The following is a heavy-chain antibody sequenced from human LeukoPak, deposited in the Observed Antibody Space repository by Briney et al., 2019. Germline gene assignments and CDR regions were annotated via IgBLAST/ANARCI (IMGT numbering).Heavy chain of an antibody. CDR1: GFTFSTSW. CDR3: GVVY. V-gene: IGHV3-7*01. J-gene: IGHJ4*02. CDR2: INQDGSEK. Sequence: GGYLKLSCAASGFTFSTSWMNWVRQAPGKGLEWVANINQDGSEKYYVDSVKGRFSISRDNAKNSLYLQMNSLRAKDTAVYYCGVVYWGQGILVTVSS.